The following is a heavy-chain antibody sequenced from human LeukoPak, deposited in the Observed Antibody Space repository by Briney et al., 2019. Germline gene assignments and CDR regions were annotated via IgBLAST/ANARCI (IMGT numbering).Heavy chain of an antibody. CDR1: GFTFSDYY. CDR3: ARSVGLAYYDFWSHQEGAFDI. D-gene: IGHD3-3*01. J-gene: IGHJ3*02. Sequence: GGSLRLSCAASGFTFSDYYMSWIRQAPGKGLEWVSYISSSGSTIYYADSVRGRFTISRDNAKNSLYLQMNSLRAEDTAVYYCARSVGLAYYDFWSHQEGAFDIWGQGTMVTVSS. CDR2: ISSSGSTI. V-gene: IGHV3-11*01.